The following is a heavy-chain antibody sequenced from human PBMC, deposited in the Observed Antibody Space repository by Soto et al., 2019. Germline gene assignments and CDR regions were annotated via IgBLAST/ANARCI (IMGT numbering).Heavy chain of an antibody. J-gene: IGHJ6*03. D-gene: IGHD2-15*01. V-gene: IGHV4-59*08. Sequence: SETLSLTCTVSGGSISSYYWSWIRQPPGKGLEWIGYIYYSGSTNYNPSLKSRVTISVDTSKNQFSLKLSSVTAADTAVYYCARRLGGSRENYYYYMDVWGKGTTVTVSS. CDR3: ARRLGGSRENYYYYMDV. CDR1: GGSISSYY. CDR2: IYYSGST.